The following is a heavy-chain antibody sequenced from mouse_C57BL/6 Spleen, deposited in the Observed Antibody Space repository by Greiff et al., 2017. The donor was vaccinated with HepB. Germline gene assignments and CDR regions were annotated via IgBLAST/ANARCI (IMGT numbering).Heavy chain of an antibody. CDR2: IYPGDGDT. J-gene: IGHJ1*03. CDR3: ARRENYGRHYWYFDV. V-gene: IGHV1-80*01. CDR1: GYAFSSYW. Sequence: QVQLQQSGAELVKPGASVKISCKASGYAFSSYWMNWVKQRPGKGLEWIGQIYPGDGDTNYNGKFKGKATLTADKSSSTAYMQLSSLTSEDSAVYFCARRENYGRHYWYFDVWGTGTTVTVSS. D-gene: IGHD1-1*01.